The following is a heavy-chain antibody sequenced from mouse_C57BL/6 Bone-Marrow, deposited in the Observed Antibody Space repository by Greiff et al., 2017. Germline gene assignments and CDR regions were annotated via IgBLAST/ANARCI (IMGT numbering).Heavy chain of an antibody. Sequence: VKLVESGPGLVAPSQSLSITCTVSGFSLTSYGVDWVRQSPGKGLEWLGVIWGVGSTNYNSALKSRLSISKDNSKSQVFLKMNSLQTDDTAMYYCASELRLRDAMDYWGQGTSVTVSS. CDR2: IWGVGST. J-gene: IGHJ4*01. D-gene: IGHD3-2*02. CDR3: ASELRLRDAMDY. V-gene: IGHV2-6*01. CDR1: GFSLTSYG.